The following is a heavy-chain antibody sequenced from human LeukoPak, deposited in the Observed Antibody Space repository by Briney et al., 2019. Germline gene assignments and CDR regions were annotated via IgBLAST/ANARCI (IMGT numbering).Heavy chain of an antibody. CDR3: ARELSIAKDFDY. Sequence: GSLRLSCAASGFTFSTYAMHWVRQAPGKGLEWVAVISYDGSNKYYADSVKGRFTISRDNSKNTPYLQMSSLRAEDTAVYSCARELSIAKDFDYWGQGTLVTVSS. CDR1: GFTFSTYA. J-gene: IGHJ4*02. CDR2: ISYDGSNK. V-gene: IGHV3-30-3*01. D-gene: IGHD6-6*01.